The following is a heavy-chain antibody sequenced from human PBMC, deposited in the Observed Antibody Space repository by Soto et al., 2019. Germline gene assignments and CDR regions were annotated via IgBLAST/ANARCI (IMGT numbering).Heavy chain of an antibody. D-gene: IGHD3-10*01. J-gene: IGHJ6*02. CDR1: GGSINSGDYY. CDR2: IFHSGST. V-gene: IGHV4-30-4*01. CDR3: ARDRYYGSGTYYNFYSGMDG. Sequence: SETLSLTCTVSGGSINSGDYYWTWVRQPPGKGLEWIGNIFHSGSTYYTPSLQSRVTISLDTSKNHFSLKLSSVTPADTAVYYCARDRYYGSGTYYNFYSGMDGWGQGIPVPVSS.